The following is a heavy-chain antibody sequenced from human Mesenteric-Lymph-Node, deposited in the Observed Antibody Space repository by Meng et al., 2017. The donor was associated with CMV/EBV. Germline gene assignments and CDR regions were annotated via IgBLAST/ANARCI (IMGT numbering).Heavy chain of an antibody. V-gene: IGHV6-1*01. J-gene: IGHJ6*02. CDR2: TYYRSKWYN. CDR1: GDSVSTHSAA. CDR3: ARDLRGYCSSTSCPADYYYYGMDV. Sequence: SQTPSLTCVISGDSVSTHSAAWNWIRQSPSRGLEWLGRTYYRSKWYNDYALSVKSRITINPDTSKNQFSLQLNSVTPEDTAVYYCARDLRGYCSSTSCPADYYYYGMDVWGQGTTVTVSS. D-gene: IGHD2-2*01.